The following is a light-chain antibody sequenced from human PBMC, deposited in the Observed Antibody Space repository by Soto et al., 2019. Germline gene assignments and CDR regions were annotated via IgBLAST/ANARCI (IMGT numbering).Light chain of an antibody. J-gene: IGLJ1*01. CDR3: SSYTTTSSYV. CDR1: SSDVGGYNY. Sequence: QSALTQPPSASGSPGQSVAISCTGTSSDVGGYNYVSWYQQHPGKAPKLMIYEVSNRPAGVSNRFSGSKSVNTASLTISGLQAEDEADYYCSSYTTTSSYVFGTGTKVTVL. V-gene: IGLV2-14*01. CDR2: EVS.